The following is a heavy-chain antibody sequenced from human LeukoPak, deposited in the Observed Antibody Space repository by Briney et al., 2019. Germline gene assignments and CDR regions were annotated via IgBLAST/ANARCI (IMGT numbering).Heavy chain of an antibody. J-gene: IGHJ6*03. Sequence: PGGSLRLSCAASGFTFSSYSMNWVRQAPGKGLEWVSSISSSSSYIYYADSVKGRFTISRDNAKNSLYLQMNSLRAEDTAVYYCARPGYYDSSGYSYYYYYMDVWAKGPRSPSP. CDR3: ARPGYYDSSGYSYYYYYMDV. CDR2: ISSSSSYI. CDR1: GFTFSSYS. D-gene: IGHD3-22*01. V-gene: IGHV3-21*01.